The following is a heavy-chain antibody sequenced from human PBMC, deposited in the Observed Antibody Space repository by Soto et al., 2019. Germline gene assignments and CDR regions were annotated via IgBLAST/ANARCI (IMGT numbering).Heavy chain of an antibody. J-gene: IGHJ6*02. V-gene: IGHV1-69*13. D-gene: IGHD5-18*01. CDR1: GGTFSSYA. CDR2: IIPIFGTA. CDR3: ARARGYSYEVGYGMDV. Sequence: ASVKVSCKASGGTFSSYAISWVRQAPGQGLEWMGGIIPIFGTANYAQKFQGRVTITADESTSTAYMELSSLRSENTAVYYCARARGYSYEVGYGMDVWGQGTTVTVSS.